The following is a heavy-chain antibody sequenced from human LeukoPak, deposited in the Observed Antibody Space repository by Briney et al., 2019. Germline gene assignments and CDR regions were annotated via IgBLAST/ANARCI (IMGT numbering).Heavy chain of an antibody. Sequence: GSLRLSCVASGFTVSSYNMNWVRQAPGKGLEWVSCISISSSYMHYADSVKGRFTISRDNAKNSLYLQMNSLRAEDTAVYYCARDRAGYFDYWGQGTLVTVSS. V-gene: IGHV3-21*01. J-gene: IGHJ4*02. D-gene: IGHD6-19*01. CDR1: GFTVSSYN. CDR3: ARDRAGYFDY. CDR2: ISISSSYM.